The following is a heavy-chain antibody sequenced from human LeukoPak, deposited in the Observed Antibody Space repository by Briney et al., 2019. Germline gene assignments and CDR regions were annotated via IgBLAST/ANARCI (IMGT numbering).Heavy chain of an antibody. Sequence: GGSLRLSCAASGFSFSNHWMSWVRQAPGKGLEWVANIKLDGSDKYYVDAVKGRFTISRDNAKNSLFLEMNSLRAEDTAVYYCVRNGGSFDYWGQGILVIVSS. CDR1: GFSFSNHW. CDR3: VRNGGSFDY. V-gene: IGHV3-7*01. CDR2: IKLDGSDK. J-gene: IGHJ4*02. D-gene: IGHD2-15*01.